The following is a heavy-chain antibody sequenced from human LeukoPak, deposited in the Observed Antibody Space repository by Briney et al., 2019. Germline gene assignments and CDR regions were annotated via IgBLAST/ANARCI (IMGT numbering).Heavy chain of an antibody. J-gene: IGHJ3*02. V-gene: IGHV4-38-2*02. D-gene: IGHD1-14*01. Sequence: SETLSLTCIVSGYSISSGYYWGWIRQPPGKGLEWIGSIYHSGSTNYNPSLKGRVTISVDTSKNQFSLKLSSVTAADTVVYYCARDIHVPRIREPYFDIWGEGTLVTVSS. CDR1: GYSISSGYY. CDR2: IYHSGST. CDR3: ARDIHVPRIREPYFDI.